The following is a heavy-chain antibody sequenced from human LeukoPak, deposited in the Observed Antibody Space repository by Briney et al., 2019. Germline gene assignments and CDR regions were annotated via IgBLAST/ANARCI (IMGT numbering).Heavy chain of an antibody. CDR3: AKDYSIALTGSEY. CDR1: GFIFSSYA. D-gene: IGHD6-19*01. CDR2: IWHDGNNK. V-gene: IGHV3-33*06. Sequence: PGRSLRLSCAASGFIFSSYAMHWVRQAPGKGLEWVAVIWHDGNNKYYADSVKGRFTISRDNSKNTLYLQMNSLRAEDTAVYYCAKDYSIALTGSEYWGHGTPVTVSS. J-gene: IGHJ4*01.